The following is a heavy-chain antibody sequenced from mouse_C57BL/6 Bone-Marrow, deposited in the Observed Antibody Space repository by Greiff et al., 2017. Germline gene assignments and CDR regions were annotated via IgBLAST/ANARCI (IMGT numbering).Heavy chain of an antibody. Sequence: VQLQESGPGLVQPSQSLSITCTASGFPLTSYGVPWVRQSPGKGLEWLGVIWSGGSTDYNAALISRLSISKDNSKSQAFFKMTSLQADDTVIYYCAAIYYDYDGSYWYFDVWGTGTTVTVSS. CDR1: GFPLTSYG. D-gene: IGHD2-4*01. CDR3: AAIYYDYDGSYWYFDV. J-gene: IGHJ1*03. V-gene: IGHV2-2*01. CDR2: IWSGGST.